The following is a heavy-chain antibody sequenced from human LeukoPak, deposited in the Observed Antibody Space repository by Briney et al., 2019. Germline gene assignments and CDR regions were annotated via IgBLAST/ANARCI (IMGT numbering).Heavy chain of an antibody. D-gene: IGHD3-10*01. V-gene: IGHV3-23*01. Sequence: PGGSLRPSCAASGFTFSSSAMSWVRQAPGKGLEWVSAISNNGGYTHYADSVQGRFTISRDNSKSALCLQMNSLRAEDTAVYYCAKDPYYYGSRWFDPWGQGTLVTVSS. CDR3: AKDPYYYGSRWFDP. J-gene: IGHJ5*02. CDR2: ISNNGGYT. CDR1: GFTFSSSA.